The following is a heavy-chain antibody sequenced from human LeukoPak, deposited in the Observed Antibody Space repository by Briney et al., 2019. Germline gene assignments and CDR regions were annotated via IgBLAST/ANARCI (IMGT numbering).Heavy chain of an antibody. D-gene: IGHD3-3*01. CDR1: GGSFSGYY. CDR3: ARGPPVTIFGVVNWFDP. J-gene: IGHJ5*02. Sequence: SETLSLTCAVYGGSFSGYYWSWIRQPPGKGLEWIGEINHSGSTNYNPSLKSRVTISVDTSKNQFSLKLSSVTAADTAVYYCARGPPVTIFGVVNWFDPWGQGTLVTVSS. V-gene: IGHV4-34*01. CDR2: INHSGST.